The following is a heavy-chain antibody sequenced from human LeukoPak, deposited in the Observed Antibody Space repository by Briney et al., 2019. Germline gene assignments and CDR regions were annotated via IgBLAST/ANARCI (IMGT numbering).Heavy chain of an antibody. V-gene: IGHV3-7*01. CDR2: IKQDGSEK. CDR3: ARETSGYYYKSYLDY. CDR1: GFTFSAYW. D-gene: IGHD3-22*01. J-gene: IGHJ4*02. Sequence: GGSLRLSCAGSGFTFSAYWMTWVRQAPGKGLEWVANIKQDGSEKYYVDSVKGRFTISRDNAEKSLYLQMNSLSAEDTAVYYCARETSGYYYKSYLDYWGQGTLVTVSS.